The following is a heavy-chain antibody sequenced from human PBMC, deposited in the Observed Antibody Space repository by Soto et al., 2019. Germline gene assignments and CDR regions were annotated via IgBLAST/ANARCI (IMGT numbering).Heavy chain of an antibody. CDR1: GFTFSSYA. V-gene: IGHV3-30-3*01. CDR3: AIVTYYFDY. CDR2: ISYDGSNK. Sequence: PGGSLRLSCAASGFTFSSYAMHWVRQAPGKGLEWVAVISYDGSNKYYADSVKGRFTISRDNSKNTLYLQMNSLRAEDTAVYYCAIVTYYFDYWGQGTLVTVSS. J-gene: IGHJ4*02.